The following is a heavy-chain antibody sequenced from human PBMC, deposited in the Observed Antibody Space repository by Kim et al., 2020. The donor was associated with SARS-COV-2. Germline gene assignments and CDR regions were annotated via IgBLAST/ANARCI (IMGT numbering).Heavy chain of an antibody. D-gene: IGHD6-19*01. CDR2: IRSKANSYAT. CDR1: GFTFSGSA. Sequence: GGSLRLSCAASGFTFSGSAMHWVRQASGKGLEWVGHIRSKANSYATAYAASVKGRFTISRDDSKNTAYLQMNSLKTEDTAVYFCTRHLGGLSSGYYYYYYGMDVWCQGTTVTVSS. J-gene: IGHJ6*02. CDR3: TRHLGGLSSGYYYYYYGMDV. V-gene: IGHV3-73*01.